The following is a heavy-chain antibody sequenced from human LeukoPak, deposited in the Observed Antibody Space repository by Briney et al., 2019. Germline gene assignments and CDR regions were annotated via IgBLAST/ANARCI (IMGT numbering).Heavy chain of an antibody. J-gene: IGHJ6*02. CDR3: AREGSTENSYGMDV. Sequence: ASVKVSCKASGYTFTGYYMHWVRLAPGQGLEWMGWINPNSGGTNYSQKFQGRVTITRDTSNSTAYMELSRLRSDDTAVYYCAREGSTENSYGMDVWGQGTTVTVSS. CDR2: INPNSGGT. D-gene: IGHD2-2*01. CDR1: GYTFTGYY. V-gene: IGHV1-2*02.